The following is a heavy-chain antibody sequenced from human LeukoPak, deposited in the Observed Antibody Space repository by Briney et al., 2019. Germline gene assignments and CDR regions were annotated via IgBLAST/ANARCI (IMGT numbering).Heavy chain of an antibody. J-gene: IGHJ4*02. CDR1: GGTFSSYA. CDR3: ATDCSSTSCYGF. D-gene: IGHD2-2*01. CDR2: IIPIFSTA. Sequence: SVKVSCKASGGTFSSYAISWVRQAPGQGLEWMGGIIPIFSTANYAQKFQGRVTITADKSTSTAYMELSSLRSEDTAVYYCATDCSSTSCYGFWGQGTLVTVSS. V-gene: IGHV1-69*06.